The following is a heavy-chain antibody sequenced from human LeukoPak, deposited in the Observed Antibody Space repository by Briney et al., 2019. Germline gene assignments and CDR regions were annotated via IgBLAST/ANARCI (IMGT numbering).Heavy chain of an antibody. D-gene: IGHD6-13*01. V-gene: IGHV3-7*01. J-gene: IGHJ5*02. CDR3: ARGIAAAGPLRFDP. CDR2: IKQDGSEK. CDR1: GFTFSSYW. Sequence: GSLRLSCAASGFTFSSYWMSWVRQAPGKGLEWVANIKQDGSEKYYVDSVKGRFTISRDNAKNSPYLQMNSLRAEDTAVYYCARGIAAAGPLRFDPWGQGTLVTVSS.